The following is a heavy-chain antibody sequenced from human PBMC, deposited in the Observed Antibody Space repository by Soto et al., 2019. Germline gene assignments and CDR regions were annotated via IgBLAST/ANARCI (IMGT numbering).Heavy chain of an antibody. J-gene: IGHJ6*02. V-gene: IGHV5-10-1*01. CDR3: SRDTRYCSGGSCYSYYYYGMDV. CDR2: IDPSDSYT. D-gene: IGHD2-15*01. Sequence: EVQLVQSGAEVKKPGESLRISCKGSGYSFTSYWISWVRQMPGKGLEWMGRIDPSDSYTNYSPSFQGHVTISADKSISTAYLPWSSLKASDTAMYYCSRDTRYCSGGSCYSYYYYGMDVWGQGTTVTVSS. CDR1: GYSFTSYW.